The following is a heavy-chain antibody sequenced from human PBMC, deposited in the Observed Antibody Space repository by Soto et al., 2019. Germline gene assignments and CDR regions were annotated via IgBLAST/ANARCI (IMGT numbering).Heavy chain of an antibody. V-gene: IGHV3-11*01. CDR1: GFTFSDYY. D-gene: IGHD5-12*01. CDR2: MSTSGRTK. CDR3: ARGFGGYAVDY. J-gene: IGHJ4*02. Sequence: LRLSCAASGFTFSDYYMSWIRQAPGKGLEWVSYMSTSGRTKYYADSVKGRFTISRDNARNSLYLHMTTLTAADTAVYYCARGFGGYAVDYWGQGTLVTVSS.